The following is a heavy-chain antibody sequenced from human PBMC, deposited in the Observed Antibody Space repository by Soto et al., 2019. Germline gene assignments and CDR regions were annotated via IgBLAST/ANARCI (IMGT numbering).Heavy chain of an antibody. D-gene: IGHD2-15*01. J-gene: IGHJ4*02. CDR3: ARARVVVAAKGGFDY. CDR1: GGTFSSYA. V-gene: IGHV1-69*01. CDR2: IIPIFGTA. Sequence: QVQLVQSGAEVKKPGSSVKVSCKASGGTFSSYAISWVRQAPGQGLEWMGGIIPIFGTATYAQKFQGRFTITADESTSTAYMELSSLRSEDTAVYYCARARVVVAAKGGFDYWGQGTLVTVSS.